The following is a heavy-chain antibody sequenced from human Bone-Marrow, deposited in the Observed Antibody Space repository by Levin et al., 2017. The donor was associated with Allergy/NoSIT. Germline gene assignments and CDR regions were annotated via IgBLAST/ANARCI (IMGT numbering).Heavy chain of an antibody. CDR1: GGTLSRYG. CDR3: ARFNPMGGAMWPNVLGG. Sequence: SVKVSCKASGGTLSRYGISWVRQAPGQGLEWMGRIIPISGITTHAQKFQGRVTITADKSTGTAYMELSSLRSEDTALYYCARFNPMGGAMWPNVLGGWGLGTLVTISS. J-gene: IGHJ4*02. CDR2: IIPISGIT. D-gene: IGHD1-26*01. V-gene: IGHV1-69*04.